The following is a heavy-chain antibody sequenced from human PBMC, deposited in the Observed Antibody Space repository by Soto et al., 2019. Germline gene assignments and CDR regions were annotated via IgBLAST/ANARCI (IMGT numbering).Heavy chain of an antibody. CDR3: ARGDYYDTSGYPYYFDY. J-gene: IGHJ4*02. CDR1: GGSISSGGYS. V-gene: IGHV4-31*11. Sequence: SETLSLTCAVSGGSISSGGYSWSWIRQPPGKGLEWIGYIYYSGSTYYNPSLKSRVTISVDTSKNQFSLKLSSVTAADTAVYYCARGDYYDTSGYPYYFDYWGQGTLVTVSS. D-gene: IGHD3-22*01. CDR2: IYYSGST.